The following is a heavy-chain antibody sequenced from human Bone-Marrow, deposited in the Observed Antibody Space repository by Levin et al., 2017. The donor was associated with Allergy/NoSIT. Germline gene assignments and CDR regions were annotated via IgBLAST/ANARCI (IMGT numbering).Heavy chain of an antibody. Sequence: QAGGSLRLSCAASGFSFSDSAFHWVRQASGRGLEWVAHIRSQSNGHAATYNAAVKGRFIISRDDSKHTAYLQMNSLRTEDTAVYYCARLVGELLFADPPDYYNYMDVWGRGTTVTVSS. CDR3: ARLVGELLFADPPDYYNYMDV. J-gene: IGHJ6*03. CDR2: IRSQSNGHAA. D-gene: IGHD3-10*01. CDR1: GFSFSDSA. V-gene: IGHV3-73*01.